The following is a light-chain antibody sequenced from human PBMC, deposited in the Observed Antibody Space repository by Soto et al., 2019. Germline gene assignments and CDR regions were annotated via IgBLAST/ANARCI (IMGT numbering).Light chain of an antibody. V-gene: IGKV3-15*01. CDR3: QQYNSWPPRYT. J-gene: IGKJ2*01. CDR2: GAS. CDR1: QSVSSD. Sequence: EIVMTQSPATLSVSQGERATLSCRASQSVSSDLAWYQQKPGQAPRLLIYGASTRATGIPARFSGSGSGTEFTLTISSLQSEDFELYYCQQYNSWPPRYTFGQGTKLEIK.